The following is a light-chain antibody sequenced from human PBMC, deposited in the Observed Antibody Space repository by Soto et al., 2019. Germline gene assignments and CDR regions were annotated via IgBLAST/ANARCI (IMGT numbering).Light chain of an antibody. J-gene: IGLJ1*01. CDR1: SSDVGGYNH. CDR2: GVT. V-gene: IGLV2-14*03. CDR3: NSYTTRSTYV. Sequence: QSVLTQPASVSGSPGQSITISCTGTSSDVGGYNHVSWYQQHPGKAPKLIIYGVTNRPSGISNRFSGSKSGSTASLTISGLQPEDEADYYCNSYTTRSTYVFGTGTKLTVL.